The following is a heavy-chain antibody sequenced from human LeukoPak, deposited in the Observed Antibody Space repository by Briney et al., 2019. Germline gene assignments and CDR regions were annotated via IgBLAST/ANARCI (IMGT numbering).Heavy chain of an antibody. Sequence: PSETLSLTCTVSGGSISSSSYYWGWIRQPPGKGLECIGNIYYSGSTYYNPSLKSRVTISVDTSKNQFSLKLNSVTAADTAVYYCARIYSSSWFLNWFDPWGQGTLVTVSS. CDR2: IYYSGST. CDR1: GGSISSSSYY. CDR3: ARIYSSSWFLNWFDP. J-gene: IGHJ5*02. V-gene: IGHV4-39*07. D-gene: IGHD6-13*01.